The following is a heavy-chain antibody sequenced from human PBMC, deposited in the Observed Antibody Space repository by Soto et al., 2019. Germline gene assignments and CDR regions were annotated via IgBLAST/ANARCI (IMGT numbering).Heavy chain of an antibody. CDR1: GDSVSSNSAA. V-gene: IGHV6-1*01. CDR2: TYYRSKWYN. J-gene: IGHJ6*02. Sequence: QVQLQQSGPGLVKPSQTLSLTCAISGDSVSSNSAAWNWIRQSPSRGLEWLGRTYYRSKWYNDYAVSVNSRITINPDTSKNQFSLQMNSVAPEDTAVYYCARAPGYDHDHYFGMDVWGQGTTVTVSS. CDR3: ARAPGYDHDHYFGMDV. D-gene: IGHD3-3*01.